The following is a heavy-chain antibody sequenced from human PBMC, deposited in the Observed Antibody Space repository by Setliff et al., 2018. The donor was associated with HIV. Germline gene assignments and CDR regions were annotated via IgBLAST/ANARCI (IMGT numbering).Heavy chain of an antibody. D-gene: IGHD3-10*01. CDR3: ARARYIVIRGDAGMDV. J-gene: IGHJ6*02. CDR1: GGSINSGGYY. CDR2: IYTSGLT. Sequence: KTSETLSLTCTVSGGSINSGGYYWVWIRQPALKGLEWIGRIYTSGLTNYNPSLKSRVTISVDTSKNQVSPKLSSVTASDTAVYYCARARYIVIRGDAGMDVWGPGTTVTVSS. V-gene: IGHV4-61*02.